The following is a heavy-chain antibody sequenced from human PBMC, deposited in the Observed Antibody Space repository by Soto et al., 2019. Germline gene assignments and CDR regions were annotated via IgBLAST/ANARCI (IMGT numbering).Heavy chain of an antibody. D-gene: IGHD2-21*01. J-gene: IGHJ5*02. CDR1: GVTFSSYG. CDR3: ARESVGESPSYNWFDP. V-gene: IGHV3-33*01. CDR2: IWYDGSNK. Sequence: ALRLSCGASGVTFSSYGIHWGPQGSGKGLEWVAVIWYDGSNKYYADSVKGRFTISRDNSKNTLYLQMNSLRAEDTAVYYCARESVGESPSYNWFDPWGQGTLVTVSS.